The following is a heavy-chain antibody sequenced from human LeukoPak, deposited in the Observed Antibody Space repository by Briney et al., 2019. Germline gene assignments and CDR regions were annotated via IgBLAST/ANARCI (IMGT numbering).Heavy chain of an antibody. CDR2: IGTSGDT. D-gene: IGHD4-17*01. V-gene: IGHV3-13*01. CDR3: ARVTTVTPLYGMDL. J-gene: IGHJ6*02. Sequence: GGSLRLSCAASGFTFSSYDMHWVRQPTGKGLEWVSAIGTSGDTYYSGPVKGRFTVSREDAKKSFYLHMNGLRAGDTAVYYCARVTTVTPLYGMDLWGQGTTVTVSS. CDR1: GFTFSSYD.